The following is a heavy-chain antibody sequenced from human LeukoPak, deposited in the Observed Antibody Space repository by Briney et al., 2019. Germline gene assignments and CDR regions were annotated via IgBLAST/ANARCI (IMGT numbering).Heavy chain of an antibody. CDR3: ARHTTRTVTHGFDY. V-gene: IGHV4-34*01. D-gene: IGHD4-17*01. CDR1: GGSFSGYY. CDR2: INHSGST. Sequence: SETLSLTCAVYGGSFSGYYWSWIRQPPGKGLEWIGEINHSGSTNYNPSLKSRVTISVDTSKNQFSLKLSSVTAADTAVYYCARHTTRTVTHGFDYWGQGTLVTVSS. J-gene: IGHJ4*02.